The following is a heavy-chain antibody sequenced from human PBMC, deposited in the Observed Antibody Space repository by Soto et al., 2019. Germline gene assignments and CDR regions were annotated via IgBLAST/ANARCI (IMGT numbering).Heavy chain of an antibody. J-gene: IGHJ4*02. CDR3: AKRTVAKNFDY. V-gene: IGHV3-23*01. D-gene: IGHD5-12*01. CDR2: ISGSGGTT. Sequence: GGSLRLSCAASGVTFSSYAMSWVRQAPGKGLEWVSAISGSGGTTYYADSVKGRFTISRDNSKNTLFLQMNSLRAEDTAVYYCAKRTVAKNFDYWGQGTLVTVSS. CDR1: GVTFSSYA.